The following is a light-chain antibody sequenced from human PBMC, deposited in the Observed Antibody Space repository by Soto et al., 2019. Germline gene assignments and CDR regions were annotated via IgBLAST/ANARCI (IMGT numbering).Light chain of an antibody. CDR2: LNSDGSH. CDR3: QTWDAGIRV. CDR1: SGHSNYV. Sequence: QPVLTQSPSASASLGASVKLTCTLSSGHSNYVIAWHQQQPEKGPRYLMKLNSDGSHSKGDGIPDRFSGSSSGAERYLTISSLQSEYEADYYCQTWDAGIRVFGGGTELTVL. V-gene: IGLV4-69*01. J-gene: IGLJ2*01.